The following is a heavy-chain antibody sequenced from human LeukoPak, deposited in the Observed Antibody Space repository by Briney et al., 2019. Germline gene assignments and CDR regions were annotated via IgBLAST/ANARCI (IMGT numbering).Heavy chain of an antibody. V-gene: IGHV3-48*02. J-gene: IGHJ3*02. Sequence: GGSLRLSCAASGFTFNSYNMNWVRQAPGKGLEWVSYISSSSSTIYYADSVKGRFTISRDSAKTSLFLQMNSLRDEDTAVYYCARAYSSSSVRDAFDSWGLGTLVTVSS. CDR1: GFTFNSYN. CDR2: ISSSSSTI. CDR3: ARAYSSSSVRDAFDS. D-gene: IGHD6-6*01.